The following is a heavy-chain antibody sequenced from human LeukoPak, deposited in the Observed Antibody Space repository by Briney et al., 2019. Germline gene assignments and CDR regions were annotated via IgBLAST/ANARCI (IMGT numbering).Heavy chain of an antibody. CDR2: ISSSSSYI. D-gene: IGHD3-22*01. CDR1: GFTFSSYS. CDR3: ARARGSHYDSSGSFDY. V-gene: IGHV3-21*01. J-gene: IGHJ4*02. Sequence: GGSLRLSCAASGFTFSSYSMNWVRQAPGKGLEWVSSISSSSSYIYYADSVKGRFTISRDNAKNSLYLQMNSLRAEDTAVYYCARARGSHYDSSGSFDYWGQGTLVTVSS.